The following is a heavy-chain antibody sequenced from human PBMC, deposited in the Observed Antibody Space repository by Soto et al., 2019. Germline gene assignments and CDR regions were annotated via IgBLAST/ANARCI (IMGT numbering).Heavy chain of an antibody. CDR3: ARDNPHYYDSSGYYHTTYTGDGY. D-gene: IGHD3-22*01. J-gene: IGHJ4*02. CDR1: GGTFSSYA. Sequence: ASVKVSCKASGGTFSSYAISWVRQAPGQGLEWMGGIIPIFGTANYAQKFQGRVTITADESTSTAYMELSSLRSEDTAVYYCARDNPHYYDSSGYYHTTYTGDGYWGQGTLVTVSS. CDR2: IIPIFGTA. V-gene: IGHV1-69*13.